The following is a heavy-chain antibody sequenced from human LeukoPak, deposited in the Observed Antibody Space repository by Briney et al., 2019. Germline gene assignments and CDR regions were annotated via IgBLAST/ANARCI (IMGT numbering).Heavy chain of an antibody. V-gene: IGHV1-18*01. CDR2: ISAYNGNT. CDR1: GYTFITHG. J-gene: IGHJ4*02. D-gene: IGHD3-9*01. Sequence: ASVKVSCKASGYTFITHGLTWVRQAPGQGLEWMGWISAYNGNTIYAQTLQDRLTMTTDTSTSTAYMELRSLRYDDTAVYYCAKGRVRYLDSPRAYSDYWGQGTLVTVSS. CDR3: AKGRVRYLDSPRAYSDY.